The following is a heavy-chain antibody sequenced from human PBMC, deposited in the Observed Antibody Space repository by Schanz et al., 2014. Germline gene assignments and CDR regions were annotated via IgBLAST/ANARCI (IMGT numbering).Heavy chain of an antibody. D-gene: IGHD2-2*01. V-gene: IGHV4-31*03. CDR3: AGGYCTSTSCRYSAFDI. Sequence: QVQLQESGPGLVKPSQTLSLTCSVSGGSISSGAYYWSWIRQHPGKGLEWIGYIYYTGSTSYNPSLKSRVTISLDTSKNQFSLKLTSVTAADTAVYYCAGGYCTSTSCRYSAFDIWGQGTMVTVSS. J-gene: IGHJ3*02. CDR1: GGSISSGAYY. CDR2: IYYTGST.